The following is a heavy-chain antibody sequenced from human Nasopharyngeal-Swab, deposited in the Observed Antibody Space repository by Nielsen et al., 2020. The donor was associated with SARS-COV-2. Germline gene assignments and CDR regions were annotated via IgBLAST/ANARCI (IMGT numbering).Heavy chain of an antibody. D-gene: IGHD3-16*01. Sequence: GGSLRLSCAASGLTFTNSWMSWVRQAPGKGLEWVANIKQDGSDKYYVDSVKGRFTISRDYAKNSLELQMNSLRVEDTAVYYCGRGGKLGALDIWGQGTMVTVSS. J-gene: IGHJ3*02. CDR2: IKQDGSDK. CDR3: GRGGKLGALDI. CDR1: GLTFTNSW. V-gene: IGHV3-7*01.